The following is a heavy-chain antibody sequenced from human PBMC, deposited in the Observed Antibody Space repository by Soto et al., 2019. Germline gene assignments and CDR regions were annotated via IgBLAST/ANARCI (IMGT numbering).Heavy chain of an antibody. Sequence: GGSLRLSCAASGFTFSSYAMSWVRQAPGKGLEWVSAISGSGGSTYYADSVKGRFTISRDNSKNTLYLQMNSLRAEDTDVYYCAKDQKIQLWHDYYYYGMDVWGQGTTVTVSS. CDR1: GFTFSSYA. CDR2: ISGSGGST. CDR3: AKDQKIQLWHDYYYYGMDV. D-gene: IGHD5-18*01. V-gene: IGHV3-23*01. J-gene: IGHJ6*02.